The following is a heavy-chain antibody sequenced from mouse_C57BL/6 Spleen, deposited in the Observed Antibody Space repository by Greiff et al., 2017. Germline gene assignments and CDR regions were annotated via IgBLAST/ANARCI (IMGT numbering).Heavy chain of an antibody. CDR3: ARGGYWDPFAY. CDR1: GFTFSSYA. D-gene: IGHD4-1*01. V-gene: IGHV5-4*03. CDR2: ISDGGSYT. Sequence: EVKLVESGGGLVKPGGSLKLSCAASGFTFSSYAMSWVRQTPEKRLEWVATISDGGSYTYYPDNVKGRFTISRDNAKNNLYLQMSHLKSEDTAMYYCARGGYWDPFAYWGQGTLVTVSA. J-gene: IGHJ3*01.